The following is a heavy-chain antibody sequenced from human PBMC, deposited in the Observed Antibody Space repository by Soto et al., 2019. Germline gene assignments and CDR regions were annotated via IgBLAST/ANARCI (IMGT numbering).Heavy chain of an antibody. V-gene: IGHV3-48*02. D-gene: IGHD3-22*01. CDR3: AREDDYYDSSGRRPSYSMDV. Sequence: EVQLVESGGGLVQPGGSLRLSCAASGFTFSSYSMNWVRQAPGKGLEWVSYISSSSSTIYYADSVKGRFTISRDNAKNSLYLQMNSLRDEDTAVYYCAREDDYYDSSGRRPSYSMDVWGQGTTVTVSS. CDR2: ISSSSSTI. J-gene: IGHJ6*02. CDR1: GFTFSSYS.